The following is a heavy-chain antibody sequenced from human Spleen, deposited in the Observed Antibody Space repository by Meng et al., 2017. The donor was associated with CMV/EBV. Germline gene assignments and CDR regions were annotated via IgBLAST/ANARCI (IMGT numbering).Heavy chain of an antibody. D-gene: IGHD1-7*01. Sequence: CKASGYRFTSYYMHWVRQAPGQGLEWMGRINPNSGVTTYAQKLQDRLTMTSDTSISTAYMELSRLRSDDTAVYYCARELGTTGGSIDYWGQGTLVTVSS. CDR2: INPNSGVT. J-gene: IGHJ4*02. CDR1: GYRFTSYY. CDR3: ARELGTTGGSIDY. V-gene: IGHV1-2*06.